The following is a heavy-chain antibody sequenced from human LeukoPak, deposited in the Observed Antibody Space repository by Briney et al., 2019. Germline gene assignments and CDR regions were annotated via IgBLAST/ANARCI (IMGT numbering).Heavy chain of an antibody. V-gene: IGHV3-23*01. CDR3: AKSDDYNDRDYFPH. CDR1: GFTFSSYG. CDR2: IEGGGVNT. J-gene: IGHJ1*01. Sequence: GGSLRLSCAASGFTFSSYGMSWVRQAPVKGLEWVCRIEGGGVNTYYEDSVKGRFTISRENYKNTLYLQMDSLRAEDTAVYYCAKSDDYNDRDYFPHWGQGTLVTVSS. D-gene: IGHD5-24*01.